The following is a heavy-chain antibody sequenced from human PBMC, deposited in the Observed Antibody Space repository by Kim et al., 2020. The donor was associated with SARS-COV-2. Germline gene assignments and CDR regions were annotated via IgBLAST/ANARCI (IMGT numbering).Heavy chain of an antibody. CDR1: GFTFSSYA. Sequence: GGSLRLSCAASGFTFSSYAMSWVRQAPGKGLEWVSGIRSSGGSTYYADSVTGRFTISRDNSKNTLYLQMNSLRAEDTAVYYCAKEVSYYSGSGSDCWGQGTLVTVSS. CDR3: AKEVSYYSGSGSDC. CDR2: IRSSGGST. V-gene: IGHV3-23*01. D-gene: IGHD3-10*01. J-gene: IGHJ4*02.